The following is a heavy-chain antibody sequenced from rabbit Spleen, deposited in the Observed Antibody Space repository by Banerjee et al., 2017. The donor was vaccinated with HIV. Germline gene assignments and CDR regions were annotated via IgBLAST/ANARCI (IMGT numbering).Heavy chain of an antibody. D-gene: IGHD4-2*01. CDR3: AREVEIYGGYAGSGYPNYDMDL. V-gene: IGHV1S40*01. CDR1: GFGLYNYYY. Sequence: QSLEESGGGLVQPEGSLTLTCTSSGFGLYNYYYMCWVRQAPGKGLVWIACIYGGDSGSTYYATWGKGRFTISKTSSSTVTLQMTSLTAADTTTYFCAREVEIYGGYAGSGYPNYDMDLWGPGTLVTVS. J-gene: IGHJ6*01. CDR2: IYGGDSGST.